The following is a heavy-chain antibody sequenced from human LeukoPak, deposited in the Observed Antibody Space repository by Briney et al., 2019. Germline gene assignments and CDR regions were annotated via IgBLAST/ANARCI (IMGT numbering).Heavy chain of an antibody. Sequence: GGSLRLSCAASGFTFSNYGMHWVRQAPGKGLEWVAFIRYDGSNKYHADSVKGRFTISRDNSKNTLYLQMNSLRTEDTAVYYCAKDDGVFCSSTSCYSLGYWGQGTLVTVSP. D-gene: IGHD2-2*01. CDR1: GFTFSNYG. V-gene: IGHV3-30*02. CDR2: IRYDGSNK. CDR3: AKDDGVFCSSTSCYSLGY. J-gene: IGHJ4*02.